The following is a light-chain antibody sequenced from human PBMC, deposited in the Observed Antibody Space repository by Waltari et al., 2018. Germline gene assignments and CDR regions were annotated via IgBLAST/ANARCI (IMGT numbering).Light chain of an antibody. V-gene: IGLV2-14*01. J-gene: IGLJ2*01. Sequence: QSALTQPASVSGSPGQSITISCTGTSSDIGGYNYVSWYQQHPGKAPELIIFEVTNRPSGVSHRFSGSKSANPASLTISAVQADDEADYDCSSYSYSSGTLVIFGGGTRLTVL. CDR1: SSDIGGYNY. CDR3: SSYSYSSGTLVI. CDR2: EVT.